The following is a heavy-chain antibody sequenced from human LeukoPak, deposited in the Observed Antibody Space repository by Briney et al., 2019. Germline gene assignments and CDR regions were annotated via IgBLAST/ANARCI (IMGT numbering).Heavy chain of an antibody. J-gene: IGHJ5*02. CDR3: ARYSDNWLDP. Sequence: NPSETLSLTCTVSGGSISSYYWSWIRPPPGRGLEWIGYIYYSGGTNYNPPLKSRVTISVDTSKNQFSLKLSSVTAADTAVYYCARYSDNWLDPWGQGTLVTVSS. CDR2: IYYSGGT. D-gene: IGHD6-13*01. V-gene: IGHV4-59*01. CDR1: GGSISSYY.